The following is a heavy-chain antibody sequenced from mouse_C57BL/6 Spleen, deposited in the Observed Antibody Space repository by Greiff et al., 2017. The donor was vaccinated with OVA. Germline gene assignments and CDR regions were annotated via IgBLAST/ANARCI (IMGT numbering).Heavy chain of an antibody. J-gene: IGHJ4*01. CDR3: ARLIATVVAPNYYAMDY. V-gene: IGHV14-2*01. Sequence: VQLKESGAELVKPGASVTLSCTASGFNFTDYYMHWVKQRTEQGLEWIGMIDPDDGETKYAPNFPGKATITADTSSNTSYLQLSILTSEDTAVYYCARLIATVVAPNYYAMDYWGQGTSVTVSS. D-gene: IGHD1-1*01. CDR2: IDPDDGET. CDR1: GFNFTDYY.